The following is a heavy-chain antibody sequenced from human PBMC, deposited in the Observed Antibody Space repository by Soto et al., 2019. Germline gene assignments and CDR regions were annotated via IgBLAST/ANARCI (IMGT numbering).Heavy chain of an antibody. V-gene: IGHV4-59*08. J-gene: IGHJ4*02. CDR2: IYYSGST. CDR1: GGSISSYY. D-gene: IGHD4-17*01. Sequence: QVQLQESGPGLVKPSETLSLTCTVSGGSISSYYWSWIRQPPGKGLEWIGYIYYSGSTNYNPSLKSRVTXSXDXXKNQCSLKLSSVTAADTAVYYCARHPTVTEYYFDYWGQGTLVTVSS. CDR3: ARHPTVTEYYFDY.